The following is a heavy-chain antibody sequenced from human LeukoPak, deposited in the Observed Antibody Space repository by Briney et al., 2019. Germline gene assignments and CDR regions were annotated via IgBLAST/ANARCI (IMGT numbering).Heavy chain of an antibody. CDR1: GFTFSSYG. CDR3: ARDRPFWTSPFLGGMDV. D-gene: IGHD3/OR15-3a*01. Sequence: PGRSLRLSCAASGFTFSSYGMHWVRQAPGKGLEWVAGIWYDGSNKYYADSVKGRFTISRDNSKNTLYLQMNSLRAEDTAVYYCARDRPFWTSPFLGGMDVWGQGTTVTVSS. J-gene: IGHJ6*02. CDR2: IWYDGSNK. V-gene: IGHV3-33*01.